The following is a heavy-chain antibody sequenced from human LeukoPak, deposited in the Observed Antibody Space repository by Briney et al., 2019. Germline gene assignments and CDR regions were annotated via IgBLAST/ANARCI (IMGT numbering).Heavy chain of an antibody. D-gene: IGHD1-7*01. CDR1: GYTFTSYY. Sequence: ASVKVSCKASGYTFTSYYMHWVRQAPGQGLEWMGIINPSGGITTYAQKIQGRVTVTMDTSTSTAYMELSSLRSEDTAVYYCARIGAGTTRVDYWGQGTLVTVSS. J-gene: IGHJ4*02. V-gene: IGHV1-46*01. CDR3: ARIGAGTTRVDY. CDR2: INPSGGIT.